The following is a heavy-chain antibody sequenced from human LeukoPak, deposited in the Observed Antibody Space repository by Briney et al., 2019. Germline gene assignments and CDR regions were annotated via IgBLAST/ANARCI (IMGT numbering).Heavy chain of an antibody. CDR1: GFTFNDYA. D-gene: IGHD2-21*01. J-gene: IGHJ4*02. V-gene: IGHV3-23*01. Sequence: PGGSLRLSCAASGFTFNDYAMSWVRQAAGKGLEWVSGISDTGRRTFYADSVKGRFTISRDDSKKTVYLQMNTLRAEDTAIYLCARHDSFIPHWGQGTLVTVSS. CDR2: ISDTGRRT. CDR3: ARHDSFIPH.